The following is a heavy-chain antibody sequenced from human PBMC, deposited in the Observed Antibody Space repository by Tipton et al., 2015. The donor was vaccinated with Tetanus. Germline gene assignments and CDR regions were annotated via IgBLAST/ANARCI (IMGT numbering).Heavy chain of an antibody. CDR2: IYSSGST. Sequence: LVKPTQTLSLTCSVSGVSISGGRYYWSWIRQRPGKGLEWIRDIYSSGSTYTDPSLKGRVTISVDTSKNQFSLRVNSVTAADTAVYYCARDQARGARGWNYFDFWGLGTLVTVSS. V-gene: IGHV4-31*03. CDR1: GVSISGGRYY. D-gene: IGHD1-26*01. CDR3: ARDQARGARGWNYFDF. J-gene: IGHJ4*02.